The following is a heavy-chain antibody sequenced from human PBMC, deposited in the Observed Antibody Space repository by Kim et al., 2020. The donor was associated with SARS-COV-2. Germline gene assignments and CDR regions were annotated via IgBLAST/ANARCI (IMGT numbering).Heavy chain of an antibody. CDR3: ARDTYGSGHYYYYGMDV. CDR1: GFTFSSYS. CDR2: ISSSSSYI. J-gene: IGHJ6*02. D-gene: IGHD3-10*01. Sequence: GGSLRLSCAASGFTFSSYSMNWVRQAPGKGLEWVSSISSSSSYIYYADSVKGRFTISRDNAKNSLYLQMNSLRAEDTAVYYCARDTYGSGHYYYYGMDVWGQGTTVTVSS. V-gene: IGHV3-21*01.